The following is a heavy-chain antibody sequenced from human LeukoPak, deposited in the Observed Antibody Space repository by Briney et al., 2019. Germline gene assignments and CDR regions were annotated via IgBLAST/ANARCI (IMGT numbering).Heavy chain of an antibody. V-gene: IGHV3-21*01. Sequence: GGSLRLSCAASGFTSSSYSMNWVRQAPGKGLEWVSSISSSSSYIYYADSVKGRFTISRDNAKNSLYLQMNSLRAEDTAVYYCARDLPSIAARFGLFDYWGQGTLVTVSS. CDR2: ISSSSSYI. D-gene: IGHD6-6*01. J-gene: IGHJ4*02. CDR1: GFTSSSYS. CDR3: ARDLPSIAARFGLFDY.